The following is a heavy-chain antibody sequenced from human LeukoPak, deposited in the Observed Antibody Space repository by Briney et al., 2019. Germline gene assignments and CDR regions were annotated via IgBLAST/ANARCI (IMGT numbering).Heavy chain of an antibody. V-gene: IGHV4-39*01. CDR2: IYYSGST. CDR1: GGSISSSTYY. CDR3: ARIAAAGTFFDY. Sequence: SETLSLTCTASGGSISSSTYYWDWTRQPPGKGLEWIGSIYYSGSTYYNPSLKSRVTISVDTSKNQFSLKLTSVTAADTAVYYCARIAAAGTFFDYWGQGTLVTVSS. J-gene: IGHJ4*02. D-gene: IGHD6-13*01.